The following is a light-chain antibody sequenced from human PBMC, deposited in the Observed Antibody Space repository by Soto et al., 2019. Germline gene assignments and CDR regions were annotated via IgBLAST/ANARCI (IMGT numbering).Light chain of an antibody. CDR1: QSLTSS. V-gene: IGKV3-11*01. CDR2: DAS. J-gene: IGKJ3*01. Sequence: EIVLTQSPATLSLSPGERATLSCRASQSLTSSLVWYQQKPCQAPMLVIYDASIRATGIPDRFSGSGSATEFTLTINTLEPQDSAFYYCQQRSTCPRTFGGGTKVDIK. CDR3: QQRSTCPRT.